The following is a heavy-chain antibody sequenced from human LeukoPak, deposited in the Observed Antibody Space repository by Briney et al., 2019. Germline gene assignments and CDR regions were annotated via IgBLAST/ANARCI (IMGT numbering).Heavy chain of an antibody. V-gene: IGHV3-48*03. CDR2: ISSSGSSPI. CDR3: ARIEIAAHFIDY. CDR1: GFTFSSYE. J-gene: IGHJ4*02. Sequence: PGGSLRLSCAASGFTFSSYEMNWVRQAPGKGLEWVSYISSSGSSPIYYADSVKGRFTISRDNAKNSLYLQMNSLRAEDTAVYYCARIEIAAHFIDYWGQGTLSPSPQ. D-gene: IGHD6-13*01.